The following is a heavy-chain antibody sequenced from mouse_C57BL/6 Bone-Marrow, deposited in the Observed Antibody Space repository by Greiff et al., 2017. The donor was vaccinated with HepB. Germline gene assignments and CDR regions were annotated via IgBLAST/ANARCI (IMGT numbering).Heavy chain of an antibody. CDR3: FYYDYDEGVDY. CDR2: INPSSGYT. V-gene: IGHV1-7*01. CDR1: GYTFTSYW. J-gene: IGHJ2*01. Sequence: QVQLQQSGAELAKPGASVKLSCKASGYTFTSYWMHWVKQRPGQGLEWIGYINPSSGYTKYNQKFKDKATLTADKSSSTAYMQLSSLTYEDSAVYYCFYYDYDEGVDYWGQGTTLTVSS. D-gene: IGHD2-4*01.